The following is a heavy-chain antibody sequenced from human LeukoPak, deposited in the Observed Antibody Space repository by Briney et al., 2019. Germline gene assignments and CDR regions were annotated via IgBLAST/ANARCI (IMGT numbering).Heavy chain of an antibody. Sequence: ASVKVSCKASGYTLTSYYMHWVRQAPGQGLEWMGIINPSGGSTIYAQKFQGRVTMTGDTSTSRVYMDLSSLRSEDTAVYYCARALSEMATIGEDFDYWGQGTLVTVSS. D-gene: IGHD5-24*01. V-gene: IGHV1-46*01. CDR3: ARALSEMATIGEDFDY. J-gene: IGHJ4*02. CDR1: GYTLTSYY. CDR2: INPSGGST.